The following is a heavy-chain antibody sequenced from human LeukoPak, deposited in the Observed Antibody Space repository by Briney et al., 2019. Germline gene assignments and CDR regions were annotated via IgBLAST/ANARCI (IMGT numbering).Heavy chain of an antibody. J-gene: IGHJ6*03. V-gene: IGHV3-11*04. Sequence: LSLTCAVYGGSFSGYYWSWIRQPPGKGLEWVSYISSSSSTIYYADSVKGRFTISRDNAKNSLYLQMNSLRAEDTAVYYCARDLPPAYYYGSGSYRFTDYYYYMDVWGKGTTVTISS. CDR3: ARDLPPAYYYGSGSYRFTDYYYYMDV. CDR1: GGSFSGYY. D-gene: IGHD3-10*01. CDR2: ISSSSSTI.